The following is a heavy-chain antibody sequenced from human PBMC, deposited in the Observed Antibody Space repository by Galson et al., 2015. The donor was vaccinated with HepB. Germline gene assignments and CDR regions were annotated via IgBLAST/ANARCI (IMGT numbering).Heavy chain of an antibody. CDR3: ARYCSGGSCYLYGMDV. CDR1: GYTFTSYG. D-gene: IGHD2-15*01. Sequence: SVKVSCKASGYTFTSYGISWVRQAPGQGLEWMGWISAYNGNTNYAQKLQGRVTMTTDTSTSTAYMELRSLRSDDTAVYYCARYCSGGSCYLYGMDVWGQGTTVTVSS. V-gene: IGHV1-18*04. J-gene: IGHJ6*02. CDR2: ISAYNGNT.